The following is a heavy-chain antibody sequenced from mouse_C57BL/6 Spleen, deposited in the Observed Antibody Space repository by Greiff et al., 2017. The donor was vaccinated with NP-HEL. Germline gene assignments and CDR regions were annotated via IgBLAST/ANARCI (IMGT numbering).Heavy chain of an antibody. CDR2: ISYDGSN. CDR3: AREDYSNYGFAY. CDR1: GYSITRGYY. J-gene: IGHJ3*01. V-gene: IGHV3-6*01. D-gene: IGHD2-5*01. Sequence: EVQLQQSGPGLVKPSQSLSLTCSVTGYSITRGYYWNWIRQFPGNKLEWMGYISYDGSNNYNPSLKNRISITRDTSQNQFFLKLNSVTTEDTATYYCAREDYSNYGFAYWGQGTLVTVSA.